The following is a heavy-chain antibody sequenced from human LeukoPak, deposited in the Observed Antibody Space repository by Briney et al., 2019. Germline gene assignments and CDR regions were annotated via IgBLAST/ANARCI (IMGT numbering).Heavy chain of an antibody. J-gene: IGHJ5*02. Sequence: ASVKVSCKASGYTFTGYYMHWVRQAPGQGLEWMGWINPNSGGTNYAQKFQGRVTMTRDTSISTAYVELSRLRSDDTAVYYCARAWFGELLAYDPWGQGTLVTVSS. CDR2: INPNSGGT. CDR1: GYTFTGYY. V-gene: IGHV1-2*02. D-gene: IGHD3-10*01. CDR3: ARAWFGELLAYDP.